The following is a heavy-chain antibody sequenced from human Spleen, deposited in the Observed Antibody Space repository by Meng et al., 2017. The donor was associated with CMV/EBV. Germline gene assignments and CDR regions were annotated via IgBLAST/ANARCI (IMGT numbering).Heavy chain of an antibody. J-gene: IGHJ5*02. CDR2: INPNSGGT. V-gene: IGHV1-2*02. CDR3: ARDRYCSSTSCYGGWFDP. D-gene: IGHD2-2*01. CDR1: TCSGYY. Sequence: TCSGYYMHWVRRAPRQGLEWMGWINPNSGGTNYAQKFQGRVTMTRDTSISTAYVELSRLRSDDTAVYYCARDRYCSSTSCYGGWFDPWGQGTLVTVSS.